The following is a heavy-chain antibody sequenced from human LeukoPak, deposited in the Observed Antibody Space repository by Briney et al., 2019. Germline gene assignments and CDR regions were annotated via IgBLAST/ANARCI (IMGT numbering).Heavy chain of an antibody. V-gene: IGHV3-7*01. CDR1: GFIFSTQW. CDR2: IRQDGSDK. J-gene: IGHJ4*02. Sequence: GGSLRLSCAASGFIFSTQWMNWARQAPGKGLEWVASIRQDGSDKYYADSVKGRFTVSRDNAKNALYLQMNNLRVEDTAVYYCVRATDYWGQGTLVTVSS. CDR3: VRATDY.